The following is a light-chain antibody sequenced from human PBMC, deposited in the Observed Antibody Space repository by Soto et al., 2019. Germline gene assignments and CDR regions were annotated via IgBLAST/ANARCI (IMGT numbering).Light chain of an antibody. CDR1: QSVSNT. CDR3: QQYSNWPRT. CDR2: GAS. V-gene: IGKV3-15*01. Sequence: EIVMTQSPATLSVSPGERATLSCRASQSVSNTLAWYQQKPGQAPRLLIYGASTRATGIPARFSGSGSGTEFTLTISSLQSEDFAVYYCQQYSNWPRTFGGGTKVEIK. J-gene: IGKJ4*01.